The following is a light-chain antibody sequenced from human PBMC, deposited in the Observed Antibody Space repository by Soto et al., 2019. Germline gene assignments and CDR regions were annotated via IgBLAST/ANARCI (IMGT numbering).Light chain of an antibody. CDR1: SSNIGSSF. V-gene: IGLV1-51*01. CDR3: AAWDTRLSAVL. CDR2: DND. Sequence: QSVLTQPPSVSAAPGQKVTILCSGDSSNIGSSFVSWYQQVPGTAPKLLIFDNDKRHSAISDRFSASKSGASASLDITGLQTGDEADYHCAAWDTRLSAVLFGGGTKLTVL. J-gene: IGLJ2*01.